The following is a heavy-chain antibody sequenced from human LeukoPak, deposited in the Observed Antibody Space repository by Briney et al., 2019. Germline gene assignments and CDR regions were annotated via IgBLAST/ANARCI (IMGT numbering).Heavy chain of an antibody. CDR2: IYYSGST. CDR1: GGSISSYY. Sequence: SETLSLTCAVSGGSISSYYWSWIRQPPGKGLEWIGYIYYSGSTNYNPSLKSRVTISVDTSKNQFSLKLSSVTAADTAVYYCASSAIQLWSRGEYYFDYWGQGTLVTVSS. D-gene: IGHD5-18*01. CDR3: ASSAIQLWSRGEYYFDY. V-gene: IGHV4-59*08. J-gene: IGHJ4*02.